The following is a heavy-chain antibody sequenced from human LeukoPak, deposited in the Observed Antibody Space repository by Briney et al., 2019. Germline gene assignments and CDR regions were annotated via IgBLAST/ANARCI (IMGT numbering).Heavy chain of an antibody. CDR1: GYTFTSYG. CDR3: ARLYYYDNSGSDPAGVGAFDI. D-gene: IGHD3-22*01. J-gene: IGHJ3*02. Sequence: ASVKVSCKASGYTFTSYGISWVRQAPGQGLEWMGWISAYNGNTNYAQKLQGRVTMTTDTSTSTAYMELRSLRSDDTAVYYCARLYYYDNSGSDPAGVGAFDIWGQGTMVTVSS. CDR2: ISAYNGNT. V-gene: IGHV1-18*01.